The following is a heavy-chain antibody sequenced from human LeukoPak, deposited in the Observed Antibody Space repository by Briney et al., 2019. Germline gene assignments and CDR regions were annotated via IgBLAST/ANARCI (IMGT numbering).Heavy chain of an antibody. J-gene: IGHJ4*02. CDR1: GGSISSYY. CDR2: IYTSGST. CDR3: ARHSAYATPFDY. Sequence: PSETLSLTCTVSGGSISSYYWSWIRQPPGKGLEWIGYIYTSGSTNYNPSLKSRVTISVDTSKNQFSLKLSSVTAADTAVYYCARHSAYATPFDYGGQGTLVTVSA. D-gene: IGHD3-10*01. V-gene: IGHV4-4*09.